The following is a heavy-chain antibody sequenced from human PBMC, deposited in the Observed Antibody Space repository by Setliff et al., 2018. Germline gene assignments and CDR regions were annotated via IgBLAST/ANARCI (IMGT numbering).Heavy chain of an antibody. Sequence: SETLSLTCAVSGDSISNDYWWSWVRQPPERELEWIGEINQSGTTNYNPPLKGRATISVDNSKNQFSLNLNSVTVADTAVYFCARGVRTGHLDSWGQGTRGTAPQ. CDR2: INQSGTT. J-gene: IGHJ4*02. CDR1: GDSISNDYW. V-gene: IGHV4-4*02. D-gene: IGHD1-1*01. CDR3: ARGVRTGHLDS.